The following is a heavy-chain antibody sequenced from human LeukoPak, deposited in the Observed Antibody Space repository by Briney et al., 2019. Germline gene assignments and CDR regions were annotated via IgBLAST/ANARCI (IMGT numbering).Heavy chain of an antibody. D-gene: IGHD3-22*01. J-gene: IGHJ5*02. CDR3: ARRLIGFDN. CDR1: GGSISSSSHY. CDR2: IHYSGTT. Sequence: TSETLSLTCTVSGGSISSSSHYWGWIRQPPGKGLEWIGDIHYSGTTYYNPSLKSRVTISVDTSKNQFSLKLTSVTAADTAVYDCARRLIGFDNWGQGTLVTVSS. V-gene: IGHV4-39*01.